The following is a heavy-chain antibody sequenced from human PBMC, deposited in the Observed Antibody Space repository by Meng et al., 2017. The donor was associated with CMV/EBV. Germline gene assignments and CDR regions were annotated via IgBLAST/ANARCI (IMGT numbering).Heavy chain of an antibody. V-gene: IGHV3-21*01. D-gene: IGHD6-13*01. Sequence: GGSLRLSCAASGFTFSSYSMNWVRQAPGKGLEWVSSISSSSSYIYYADSVKGRFTISRDNAKNSLYLQMNSLRAEDTAVYYCARVARSLGCSSSWYFDYWGQGTLVTVSS. CDR3: ARVARSLGCSSSWYFDY. CDR1: GFTFSSYS. CDR2: ISSSSSYI. J-gene: IGHJ4*02.